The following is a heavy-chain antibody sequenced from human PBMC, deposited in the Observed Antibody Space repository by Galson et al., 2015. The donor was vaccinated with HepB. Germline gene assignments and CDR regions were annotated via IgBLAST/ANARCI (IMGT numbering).Heavy chain of an antibody. V-gene: IGHV5-10-1*01. J-gene: IGHJ4*02. CDR1: GYSFTNYW. D-gene: IGHD6-13*01. CDR2: IDPSDSYA. Sequence: QSGAEVKKPGESLRISCKTSGYSFTNYWISWVRQMPGKGLEWMGRIDPSDSYANYRPSLQGHITISADKSITTAYLQWSSLKASDTAMYYCARLGLQQQRVLFDHWGQGTLVTVSS. CDR3: ARLGLQQQRVLFDH.